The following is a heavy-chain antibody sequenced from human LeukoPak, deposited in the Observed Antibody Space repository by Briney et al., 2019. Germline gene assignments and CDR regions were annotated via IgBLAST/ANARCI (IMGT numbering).Heavy chain of an antibody. Sequence: LETLSLTCAVYIESFSGYYWNWIRQTPGKGLEWIGEISDSGTTNINPSLRRRVSLSVDTSINQFSLDMRSMTAADTGVYYCARGQGVTLIKVGKNWFDPWSQGTPVIVSP. V-gene: IGHV4-34*01. CDR3: ARGQGVTLIKVGKNWFDP. CDR2: ISDSGTT. D-gene: IGHD3-22*01. J-gene: IGHJ5*02. CDR1: IESFSGYY.